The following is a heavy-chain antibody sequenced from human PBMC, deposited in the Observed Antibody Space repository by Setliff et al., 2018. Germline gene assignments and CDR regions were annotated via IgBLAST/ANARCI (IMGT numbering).Heavy chain of an antibody. CDR1: GDSLTRSSSW. Sequence: SETLSLTCSVFGDSLTRSSSWWGWIRQPAGKGLEWIGNIYSSGTTKYNPSLKSRVAISVDTSKRQFSLNLLSVTAADTAVYYCARMSRYSEFWSGYAEDYYSSYIDVWGTGATVTVSS. D-gene: IGHD3-3*01. J-gene: IGHJ6*03. CDR2: IYSSGTT. V-gene: IGHV4-61*05. CDR3: ARMSRYSEFWSGYAEDYYSSYIDV.